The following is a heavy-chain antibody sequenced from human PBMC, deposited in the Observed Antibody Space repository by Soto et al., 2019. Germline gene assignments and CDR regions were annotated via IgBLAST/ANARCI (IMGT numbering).Heavy chain of an antibody. CDR2: FDPEDGVT. CDR3: ATTVIACGGLYVNWFDP. V-gene: IGHV1-24*01. J-gene: IGHJ5*02. D-gene: IGHD3-16*01. Sequence: AASLKVSCKVSVYTITDLSMHWVRQAPGEGLEWMGGFDPEDGVTIYAQKFQGRVTMTEDTSTDTSHMELSSLSSEDTTVYYCATTVIACGGLYVNWFDPWGQGTLVTVSS. CDR1: VYTITDLS.